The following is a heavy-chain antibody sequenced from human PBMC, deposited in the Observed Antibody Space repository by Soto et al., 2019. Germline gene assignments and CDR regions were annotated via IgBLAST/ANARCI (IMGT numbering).Heavy chain of an antibody. V-gene: IGHV1-69*06. CDR3: ARVAKGYSGYDVAFDP. CDR1: GGTFSSYA. J-gene: IGHJ5*02. D-gene: IGHD5-12*01. Sequence: SVKVSCKASGGTFSSYAISWVRQAPGQGLEWMGGIIPIFGTANYAQKFQGRVTITADKSTSTAYMELSSLRSEDTAVYYCARVAKGYSGYDVAFDPWGQGTLVTVSS. CDR2: IIPIFGTA.